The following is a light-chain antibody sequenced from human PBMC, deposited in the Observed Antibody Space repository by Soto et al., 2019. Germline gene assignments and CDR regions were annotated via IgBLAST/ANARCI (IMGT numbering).Light chain of an antibody. CDR3: QQTYSTFPWT. J-gene: IGKJ1*01. CDR1: QSISSS. CDR2: TAS. V-gene: IGKV1-39*01. Sequence: DLQMTQSPSSLSASVGDRVTITCRASQSISSSLNWYQQKPGEAPKVLIYTASSLLSGVPSRFSGSGSGTDFTLTITNVQPEDFATYYCQQTYSTFPWTFGQGTKVEL.